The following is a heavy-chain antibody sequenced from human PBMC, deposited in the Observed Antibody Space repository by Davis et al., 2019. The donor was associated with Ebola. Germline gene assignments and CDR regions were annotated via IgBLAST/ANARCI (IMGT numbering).Heavy chain of an antibody. Sequence: MPSETLSLTCTVSGGSISSSRYYWGWIRQPPGKGLAWIVSTYYSCITYSNPSLKSRVTISVDTSKNQFSLKLSSVTAADTAVYYCATVGEVAGGMLYYYYGMDVWGQGTTVTVSS. J-gene: IGHJ6*02. CDR3: ATVGEVAGGMLYYYYGMDV. D-gene: IGHD1-14*01. CDR2: TYYSCIT. V-gene: IGHV4-39*01. CDR1: GGSISSSRYY.